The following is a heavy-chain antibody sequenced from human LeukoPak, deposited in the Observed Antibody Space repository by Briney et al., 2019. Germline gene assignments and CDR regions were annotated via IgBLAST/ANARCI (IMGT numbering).Heavy chain of an antibody. CDR1: GGSISSSSYY. D-gene: IGHD3-3*01. CDR3: AREAYDDFWSGSWRYYYYMDV. J-gene: IGHJ6*03. Sequence: SETLSLTCTVSGGSISSSSYYWGWIRQPPGKGLEWIGSIYYSGSTYYDPSLKSRVTISVDTSKNQFSLKLSSVTAADTAVYYCAREAYDDFWSGSWRYYYYMDVWGKGTTVTVSS. CDR2: IYYSGST. V-gene: IGHV4-39*02.